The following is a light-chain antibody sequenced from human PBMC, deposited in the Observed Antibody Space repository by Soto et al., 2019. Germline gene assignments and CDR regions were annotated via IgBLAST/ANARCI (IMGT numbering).Light chain of an antibody. Sequence: EIVVTLSPATLSVYRGEGATLSCRASQSVSISLAWYQHKPGQAPRLVIHGASTRASGIPPKFSGSGSGTEFTLTISSLQSEDYAVYFCQQYPVWPKITFGQGTKLDIK. V-gene: IGKV3D-15*01. J-gene: IGKJ1*01. CDR2: GAS. CDR1: QSVSIS. CDR3: QQYPVWPKIT.